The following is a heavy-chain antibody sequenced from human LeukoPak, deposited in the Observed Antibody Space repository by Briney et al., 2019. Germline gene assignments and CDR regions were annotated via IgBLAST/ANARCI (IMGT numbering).Heavy chain of an antibody. CDR1: GGSFSSYA. Sequence: GSSVKVSCKASGGSFSSYAISWVRQAPGQGLEWMGGIIPIFGTANYAQKFQGRVTITADESTSTAYIELSSLRSEDTAVYYCARDRYCSSTSCYYYFDYWGQGTLVTVSS. J-gene: IGHJ4*02. CDR2: IIPIFGTA. D-gene: IGHD2-2*01. V-gene: IGHV1-69*01. CDR3: ARDRYCSSTSCYYYFDY.